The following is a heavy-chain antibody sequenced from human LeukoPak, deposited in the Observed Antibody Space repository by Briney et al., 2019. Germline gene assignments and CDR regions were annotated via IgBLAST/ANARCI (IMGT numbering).Heavy chain of an antibody. CDR2: IIPIFGTA. J-gene: IGHJ6*02. CDR3: ARSGIAARPYVYYYGMDV. CDR1: GGTFSSYA. Sequence: SVKVSCKASGGTFSSYAISWVRQAPGQGLEWMGGIIPIFGTANYAQKSQGRVTITADESTSTAYMELSSLRSEDTAVYYCARSGIAARPYVYYYGMDVWGQGTTVTVSS. D-gene: IGHD6-6*01. V-gene: IGHV1-69*13.